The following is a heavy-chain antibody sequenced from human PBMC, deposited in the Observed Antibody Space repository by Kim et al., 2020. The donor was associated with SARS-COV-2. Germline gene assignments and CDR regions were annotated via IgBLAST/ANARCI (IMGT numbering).Heavy chain of an antibody. D-gene: IGHD3-10*01. CDR1: GYTFTNYA. J-gene: IGHJ3*01. CDR2: INTNTGNP. V-gene: IGHV7-4-1*02. CDR3: AGAGREIGTLII. Sequence: ASVKVSCKASGYTFTNYAMNWVRQAPGQGLEWMGWINTNTGNPTYAQGFTGRLVFPLDTSVRTEYRQISSLKAEDMAVYYFAGAGREIGTLIIWGKGTRV.